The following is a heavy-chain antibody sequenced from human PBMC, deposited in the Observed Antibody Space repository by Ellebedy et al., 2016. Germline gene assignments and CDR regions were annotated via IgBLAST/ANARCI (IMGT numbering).Heavy chain of an antibody. Sequence: SETLSLTCTVSGGSISSYYWSWIRQSPGKGLEWIGYVYYSGSTNYNPSLTSRVTISVDMSKNQFSLKLTSVTAADTAVYYRARGTTSSGWEWYFDLWGRGALVTVSS. CDR3: ARGTTSSGWEWYFDL. D-gene: IGHD6-19*01. CDR2: VYYSGST. CDR1: GGSISSYY. J-gene: IGHJ2*01. V-gene: IGHV4-59*12.